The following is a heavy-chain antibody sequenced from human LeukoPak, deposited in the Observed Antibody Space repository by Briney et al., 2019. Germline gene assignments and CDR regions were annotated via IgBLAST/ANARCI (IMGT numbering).Heavy chain of an antibody. J-gene: IGHJ4*02. D-gene: IGHD2-15*01. V-gene: IGHV3-23*01. CDR2: ISGSAGST. CDR1: GSTFSSYA. Sequence: GGSLRLSCAASGSTFSSYAMSWVRQAPGKGLEWVSAISGSAGSTFYADSVRGRFTISRDNSKNTLYMQMNSLRAEDTAVYYCAKDGSGVAAADYYFDYWGQGALVTVSS. CDR3: AKDGSGVAAADYYFDY.